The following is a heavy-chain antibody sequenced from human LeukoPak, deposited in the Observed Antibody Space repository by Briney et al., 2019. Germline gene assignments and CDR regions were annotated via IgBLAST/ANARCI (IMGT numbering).Heavy chain of an antibody. V-gene: IGHV4-61*02. J-gene: IGHJ4*02. CDR3: AREVIRSEIDY. CDR2: IYTSGST. Sequence: PSETLSLTCTVSRGSISSGSYYWSSIRQPAGKGLEWIGRIYTSGSTNYNPSLKSRVTISVDTSKNQFSLKLSSVTATDTAVYYCAREVIRSEIDYWGQGTLVTVSS. D-gene: IGHD3-3*01. CDR1: RGSISSGSYY.